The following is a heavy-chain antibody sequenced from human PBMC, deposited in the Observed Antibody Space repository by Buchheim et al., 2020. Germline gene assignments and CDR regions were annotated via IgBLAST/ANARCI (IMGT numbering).Heavy chain of an antibody. CDR3: AKGRTAFGGVIVIYYFDY. CDR1: GFTFSSYA. CDR2: ISGSGGST. D-gene: IGHD3-16*02. V-gene: IGHV3-23*01. Sequence: EVQLLESGGGLVQPGGSLRLSCAASGFTFSSYAMSWVRQAPGKGLEWVSAISGSGGSTYYADSVKGRFTISRDNSTNTLYLQMNSLRAEDTAVYYCAKGRTAFGGVIVIYYFDYWGQGTL. J-gene: IGHJ4*02.